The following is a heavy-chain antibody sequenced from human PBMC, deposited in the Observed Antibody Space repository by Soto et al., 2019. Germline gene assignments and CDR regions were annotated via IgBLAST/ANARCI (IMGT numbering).Heavy chain of an antibody. D-gene: IGHD2-21*01. V-gene: IGHV4-31*03. CDR1: GGSIRRGGYH. CDR3: AASCVGCGGFNYYGMDV. J-gene: IGHJ6*02. Sequence: ASETLSLTCTVSGGSIRRGGYHWSWIRQHPGKGLEWIGYIYYSGSTYYNPSLKSRVTISVDTSKNQFSLKLSSVTAADTAVYYCAASCVGCGGFNYYGMDVWGQGTTVT. CDR2: IYYSGST.